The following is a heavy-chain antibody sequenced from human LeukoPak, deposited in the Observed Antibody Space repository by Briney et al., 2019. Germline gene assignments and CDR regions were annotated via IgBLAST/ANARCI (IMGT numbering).Heavy chain of an antibody. CDR1: GFTFSSYD. V-gene: IGHV3-30*18. Sequence: GGSLRLSCAASGFTFSSYDMHWVRQAPGKGLEWVAVISYDGSNKYYADSVKGRFTISRDNSKNTLYLQMNSLRAEDTAVYYCAKRLFDYWGQGTLVTVSS. CDR3: AKRLFDY. CDR2: ISYDGSNK. D-gene: IGHD2-21*02. J-gene: IGHJ4*02.